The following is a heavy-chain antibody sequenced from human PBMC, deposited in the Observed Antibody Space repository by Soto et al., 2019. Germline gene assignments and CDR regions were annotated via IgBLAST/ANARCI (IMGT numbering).Heavy chain of an antibody. Sequence: QVQLVESGGGVVQPGRSLKLSCAGLGLTFSSNGMHWVRRAPGKGLEWVAVLWYDGSNKYYADSVKGRFTISRDNSKNTLYLQMNSLRAEDTAVYYCARDNSSSWYGQTNWFDPWGQGTLVTVSS. D-gene: IGHD6-13*01. J-gene: IGHJ5*02. CDR2: LWYDGSNK. V-gene: IGHV3-33*01. CDR1: GLTFSSNG. CDR3: ARDNSSSWYGQTNWFDP.